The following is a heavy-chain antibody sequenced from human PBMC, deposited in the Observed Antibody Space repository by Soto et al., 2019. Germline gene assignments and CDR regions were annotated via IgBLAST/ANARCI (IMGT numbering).Heavy chain of an antibody. Sequence: QVQLVQSGAEVKKPGASVKVSCKASGYTFTGFYIHWVRQAPGQVLEWMGWINPNSGGRNFAQTFQGSVTMTRDTSIRTAMMELSRLRSDDTAVIYGARGLGGFESLDYWGQGTLVTVSS. J-gene: IGHJ4*02. D-gene: IGHD5-12*01. CDR2: INPNSGGR. CDR1: GYTFTGFY. CDR3: ARGLGGFESLDY. V-gene: IGHV1-2*02.